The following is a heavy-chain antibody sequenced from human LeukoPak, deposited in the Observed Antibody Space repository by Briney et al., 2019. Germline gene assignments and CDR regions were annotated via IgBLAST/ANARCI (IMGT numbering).Heavy chain of an antibody. Sequence: RASVKVSCKASGYTFTGYYIDWVRQAPGQGLEWMGWITPNSGGTKYGQKFQGRVTMTRDTSISTAYMELSSLRSDDTAVYYCARVLRWNYVEDAFDIWGQGTMVTVSS. CDR1: GYTFTGYY. D-gene: IGHD1-7*01. CDR2: ITPNSGGT. J-gene: IGHJ3*02. V-gene: IGHV1-2*02. CDR3: ARVLRWNYVEDAFDI.